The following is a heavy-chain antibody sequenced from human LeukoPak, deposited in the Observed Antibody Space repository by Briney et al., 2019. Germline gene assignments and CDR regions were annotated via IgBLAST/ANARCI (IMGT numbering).Heavy chain of an antibody. CDR2: IKPDGSEK. D-gene: IGHD2/OR15-2a*01. CDR1: GFTFSDYW. V-gene: IGHV3-7*01. CDR3: ARGTYYYQR. Sequence: GGSLRLSCAASGFTFSDYWTSWVRQAPGKGLEWVANIKPDGSEKYYVDSVKGRFTISRDNAKNSLYLQVNSLRDEDTAVYYCARGTYYYQRWGQGALVTVSS. J-gene: IGHJ4*02.